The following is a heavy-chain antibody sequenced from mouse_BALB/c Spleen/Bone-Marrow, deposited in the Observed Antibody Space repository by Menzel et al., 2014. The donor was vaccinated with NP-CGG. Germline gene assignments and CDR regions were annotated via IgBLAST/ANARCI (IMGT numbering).Heavy chain of an antibody. J-gene: IGHJ1*01. Sequence: EVKLMESGAELVKPGASVKLSCTASGFNIKDTYMHWVKQRPEQGLEWIGRIDPANGNTKYDPKFQGKATITADTSSNTAYLQLSSLTSEDTAVYYCANYDYGGYFDVWGAGTTVTVSS. CDR2: IDPANGNT. CDR3: ANYDYGGYFDV. CDR1: GFNIKDTY. D-gene: IGHD2-4*01. V-gene: IGHV14-3*02.